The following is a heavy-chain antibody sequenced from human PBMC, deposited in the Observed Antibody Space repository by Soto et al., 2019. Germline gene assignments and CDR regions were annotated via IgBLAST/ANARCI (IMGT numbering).Heavy chain of an antibody. CDR2: ISYDGRNK. CDR3: AREVDGVGDY. J-gene: IGHJ4*02. CDR1: GFTFSSYA. D-gene: IGHD3-3*01. Sequence: QVQLVESGGGVVQPGRSLRLSCAACGFTFSSYAMHWVRQAPGKGLEWVAVISYDGRNKYYADSVKGRFTISRDNSKNTLYLQMNSLRAEDTAVYYCAREVDGVGDYWGQGTLVTVSS. V-gene: IGHV3-30*04.